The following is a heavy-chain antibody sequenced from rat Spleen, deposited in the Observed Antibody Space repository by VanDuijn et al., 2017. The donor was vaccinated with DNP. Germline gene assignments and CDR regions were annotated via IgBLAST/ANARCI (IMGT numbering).Heavy chain of an antibody. CDR2: ITSSGGST. D-gene: IGHD1-12*02. CDR1: GFTFNKYW. CDR3: VRPDYYDGSYPRY. Sequence: EVQLVESGGDLVQPGRSLKLSCVASGFTFNKYWMTWIRQVPGKGLEWVAAITSSGGSTYYGDSVKGRFTISRDNAKSTLYLQMYSLRSEDMATYYCVRPDYYDGSYPRYWGQGVMVTVSS. V-gene: IGHV5-31*01. J-gene: IGHJ2*01.